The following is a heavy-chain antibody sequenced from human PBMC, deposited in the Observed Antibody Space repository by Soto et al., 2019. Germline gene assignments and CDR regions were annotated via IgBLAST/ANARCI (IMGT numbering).Heavy chain of an antibody. D-gene: IGHD1-26*01. J-gene: IGHJ4*02. CDR1: GYTFTSYG. V-gene: IGHV1-18*01. CDR3: VSGATGDY. Sequence: QVQLVQSGAEVKKPGASVKVSCKASGYTFTSYGISWVRQAPGQGLEWMGWISAYNGDTNDAQKFQGRVTMTRDTSTSTAYRELRSLRSADTAVYYCVSGATGDYWGQGTLVTVSS. CDR2: ISAYNGDT.